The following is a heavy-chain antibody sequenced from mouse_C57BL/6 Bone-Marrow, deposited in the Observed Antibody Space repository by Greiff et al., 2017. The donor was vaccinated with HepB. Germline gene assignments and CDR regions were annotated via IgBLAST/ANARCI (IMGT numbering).Heavy chain of an antibody. CDR3: ARDRDSWAWFAY. J-gene: IGHJ3*01. D-gene: IGHD2-12*01. CDR1: GFTFSSYA. CDR2: ISDGGSYT. V-gene: IGHV5-4*01. Sequence: EVKLVESGGGLVKPGGSLKLSCAASGFTFSSYAMSWVRQTPEKRLEWVATISDGGSYTYYPDNVKGRFTISRDNAKNNLYLQMSHLKSEDTAMYYCARDRDSWAWFAYWGQGTLVTVSA.